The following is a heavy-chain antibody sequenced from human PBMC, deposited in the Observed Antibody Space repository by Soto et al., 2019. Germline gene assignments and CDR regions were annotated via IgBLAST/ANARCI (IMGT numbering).Heavy chain of an antibody. V-gene: IGHV4-34*01. J-gene: IGHJ6*03. CDR3: ARGRRYNWNDWALDYYYYMDV. Sequence: SETLSLTCAVYGGSFSGYYWSWIRQPPGKGLAWFGEINHSGSTNYNPSLKSRVTISVDTSKNQFSLKLSSVTAADTAVYYCARGRRYNWNDWALDYYYYMDVWGKGTTVTVSS. CDR1: GGSFSGYY. D-gene: IGHD1-1*01. CDR2: INHSGST.